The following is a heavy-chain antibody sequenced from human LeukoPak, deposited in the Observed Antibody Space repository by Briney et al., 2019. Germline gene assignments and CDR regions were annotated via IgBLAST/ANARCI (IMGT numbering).Heavy chain of an antibody. D-gene: IGHD2-15*01. CDR2: IIPILGIA. CDR1: GYTFTSYG. Sequence: GASVKVSCKASGYTFTSYGISWVRQAPGQGLEWMGRIIPILGIANYAQKFQGRVTITADKSTSTAYMELSSLRSEDTAVYYCARVRSNVWGYCSGGSCSLGPFNFWGQGTVVTVSS. V-gene: IGHV1-69*04. CDR3: ARVRSNVWGYCSGGSCSLGPFNF. J-gene: IGHJ3*01.